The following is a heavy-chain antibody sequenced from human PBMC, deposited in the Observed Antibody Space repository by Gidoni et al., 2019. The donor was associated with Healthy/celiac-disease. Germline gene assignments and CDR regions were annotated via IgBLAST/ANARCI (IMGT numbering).Heavy chain of an antibody. CDR3: ARKAPRYMDV. J-gene: IGHJ6*03. Sequence: QVQLQQWGAGLLKPSETLSLTCAVYGGSFSGYYWSWIRQPPGKGLEWIGEINHSGSTNYNPSLKSRVTISVDTSKNQFSLKLSSVTAADTAVYYCARKAPRYMDVWGKGTTVTVSS. CDR1: GGSFSGYY. V-gene: IGHV4-34*01. CDR2: INHSGST.